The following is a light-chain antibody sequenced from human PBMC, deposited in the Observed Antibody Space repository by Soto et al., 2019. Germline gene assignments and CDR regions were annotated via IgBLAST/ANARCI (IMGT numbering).Light chain of an antibody. Sequence: DIQMTQSPSSVSASVGDRVTITCRASQPISSWLAWYQQKSGKATKLLIYAASTLQSGVPSRFSGSGSGTYFTLTISSLQPEDFATYYCQQANIFPYTFGQGTKLEIK. J-gene: IGKJ2*01. V-gene: IGKV1-12*01. CDR1: QPISSW. CDR3: QQANIFPYT. CDR2: AAS.